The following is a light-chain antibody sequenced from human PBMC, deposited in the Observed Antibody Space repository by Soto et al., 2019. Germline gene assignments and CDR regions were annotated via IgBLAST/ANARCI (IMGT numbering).Light chain of an antibody. CDR2: AAS. Sequence: DIQMTQSPSSLSASVGDRVTITCRAGQRISSSLNWYQQKPGKAPKLLIYAASSLQSGVPSRFSGSGSGADFTLTISSLQPEDSAAYFCQQGYSTPVTVGQGTKVDIK. V-gene: IGKV1-39*01. CDR1: QRISSS. CDR3: QQGYSTPVT. J-gene: IGKJ1*01.